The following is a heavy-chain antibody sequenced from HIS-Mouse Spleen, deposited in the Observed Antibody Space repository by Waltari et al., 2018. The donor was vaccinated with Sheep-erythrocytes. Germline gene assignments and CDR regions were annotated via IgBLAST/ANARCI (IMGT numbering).Heavy chain of an antibody. CDR3: ARYYDYVWGSFDY. Sequence: QLQLQESGPGLVKPSETLSLTCTVSGGSISSSRYNWGWIRQPPGKGLEWIGSIYYSGSTYYNPSLKSRVTISVDTSKNQFSLKLSSVTAADTAVYYCARYYDYVWGSFDYWGQGTLVTVSS. J-gene: IGHJ4*02. CDR1: GGSISSSRYN. V-gene: IGHV4-39*07. D-gene: IGHD3-16*01. CDR2: IYYSGST.